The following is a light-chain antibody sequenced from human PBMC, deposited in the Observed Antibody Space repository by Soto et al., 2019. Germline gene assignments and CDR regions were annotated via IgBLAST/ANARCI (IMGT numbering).Light chain of an antibody. CDR3: QQSYSTPRT. CDR1: QSVSTY. CDR2: DAS. Sequence: DIQMTQSPSSLSASVGDTVTITCRASQSVSTYLNWYQQRPGKAPSLLIYDASTLQRGVPSRFSGSGSGTDFTLTISNLQSEDFATYYCQQSYSTPRTFSQGTKV. V-gene: IGKV1-39*01. J-gene: IGKJ1*01.